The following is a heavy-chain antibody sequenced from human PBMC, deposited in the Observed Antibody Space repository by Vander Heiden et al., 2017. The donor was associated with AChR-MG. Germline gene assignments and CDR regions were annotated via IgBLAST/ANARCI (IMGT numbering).Heavy chain of an antibody. CDR3: AKDGPRYSNYGYFDY. V-gene: IGHV3-30*18. D-gene: IGHD4-4*01. Sequence: QVQLVESGGGVVQPGRSLRLSCAASGFTFSSYGMHWVRQAPGKGLEWVAVISYDGSNKYYADSVKGRFTISRDNSKNTLYLQMNSLRAEDTAVYYCAKDGPRYSNYGYFDYWGQGTLVTVSS. CDR1: GFTFSSYG. CDR2: ISYDGSNK. J-gene: IGHJ4*02.